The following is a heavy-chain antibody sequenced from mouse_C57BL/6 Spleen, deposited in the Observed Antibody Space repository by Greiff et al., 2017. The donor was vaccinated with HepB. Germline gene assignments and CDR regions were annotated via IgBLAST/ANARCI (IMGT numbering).Heavy chain of an antibody. CDR1: GYTFTSYW. V-gene: IGHV1-69*01. J-gene: IGHJ2*01. CDR3: ARREGYYLDY. Sequence: QVQLQQPGAELVMPGASVKLSCKASGYTFTSYWMHWVKQRPGQGLEWIGEIDPSDSYTNYNQKFKGKSTLTVDKSSSTAYMQLSSLTSEDSAVYYCARREGYYLDYWGQGTTLTVSS. CDR2: IDPSDSYT.